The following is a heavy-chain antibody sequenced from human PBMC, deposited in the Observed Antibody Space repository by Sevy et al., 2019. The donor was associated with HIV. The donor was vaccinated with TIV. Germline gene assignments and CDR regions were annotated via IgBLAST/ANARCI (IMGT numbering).Heavy chain of an antibody. Sequence: GGSLRLSCAASGFTFSSYWMSWVRQAPGKGLEWVAKIKQDGSEKYYVDSVKGRFTISRDNAKNSLYLQMNSLRAEDTAVYYWARESLSYDFWSGYYTYYYYYGMDVWGQGTTVTVSS. V-gene: IGHV3-7*01. D-gene: IGHD3-3*01. CDR2: IKQDGSEK. J-gene: IGHJ6*02. CDR3: ARESLSYDFWSGYYTYYYYYGMDV. CDR1: GFTFSSYW.